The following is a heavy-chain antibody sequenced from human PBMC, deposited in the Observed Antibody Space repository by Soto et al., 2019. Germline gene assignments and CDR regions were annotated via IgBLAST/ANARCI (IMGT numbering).Heavy chain of an antibody. CDR1: GGTFSSYA. D-gene: IGHD3-16*02. CDR3: ARGDPLGELSIRPYYYGMDV. V-gene: IGHV1-69*13. J-gene: IGHJ6*02. Sequence: ASVKVSCKASGGTFSSYAISWVRQAPGQGLEWMGGIIPIFGTANYAQKFQGRVTITADESTSTAYMELSSLRSEDTAVYYCARGDPLGELSIRPYYYGMDVWGQGTTVTVSS. CDR2: IIPIFGTA.